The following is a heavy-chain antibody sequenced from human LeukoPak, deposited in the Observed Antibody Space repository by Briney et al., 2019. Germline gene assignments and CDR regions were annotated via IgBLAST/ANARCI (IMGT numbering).Heavy chain of an antibody. Sequence: PGGSLRLSCAASGSTFEDYTMHWVRQAPGKTLEWVSLISWDGTTYYADSVKGRFTISRDNSKDSLYLQMDTLRSEDTAFYYCVKDLSYESSGSFFDYWGQGTLVTVS. J-gene: IGHJ4*02. D-gene: IGHD3-22*01. V-gene: IGHV3-43*01. CDR2: ISWDGTT. CDR3: VKDLSYESSGSFFDY. CDR1: GSTFEDYT.